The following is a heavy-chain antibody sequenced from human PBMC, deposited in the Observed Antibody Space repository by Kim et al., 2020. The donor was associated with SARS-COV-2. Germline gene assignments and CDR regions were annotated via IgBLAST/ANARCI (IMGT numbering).Heavy chain of an antibody. Sequence: ASVKVSCKASGYTFTSYDINWVRQAPGQGLEWMGWMNPNSGNPAYAQNFQGRVTMTRNTSISTAYLELSSLRSEDTAVYYCARAVTSTIFGGSYYYYMDV. CDR2: MNPNSGNP. CDR1: GYTFTSYD. CDR3: ARAVTSTIFGGSYYYYMDV. V-gene: IGHV1-8*01. J-gene: IGHJ6*03. D-gene: IGHD3-3*01.